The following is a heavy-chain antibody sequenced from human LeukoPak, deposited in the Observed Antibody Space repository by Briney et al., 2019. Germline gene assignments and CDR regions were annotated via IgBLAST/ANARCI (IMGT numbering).Heavy chain of an antibody. Sequence: ASVKVSCKTSGYTFSSYGISWVRQAPGQGLEWMGWISTYNSNTNYAQKLQGRVTMTTDTSTSTAYMELRSLRSDDTAVYYCARWGPPSSSLRWFDPWGQGTLVTVSS. V-gene: IGHV1-18*01. CDR1: GYTFSSYG. J-gene: IGHJ5*02. CDR3: ARWGPPSSSLRWFDP. D-gene: IGHD6-6*01. CDR2: ISTYNSNT.